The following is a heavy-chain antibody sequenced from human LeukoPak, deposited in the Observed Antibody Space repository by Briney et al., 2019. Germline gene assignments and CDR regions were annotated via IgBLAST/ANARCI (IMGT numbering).Heavy chain of an antibody. CDR3: ARGEVENWFDP. V-gene: IGHV1-2*02. J-gene: IGHJ5*02. CDR1: GDTFTVYY. Sequence: ASVKVSCKASGDTFTVYYIHWVRQAPGQGLEWMGWINPNSGGTNYAQKFQGRVTMTRDTSISTASMELSRLRSDDTAVYYCARGEVENWFDPWGQGTLVTVSS. CDR2: INPNSGGT.